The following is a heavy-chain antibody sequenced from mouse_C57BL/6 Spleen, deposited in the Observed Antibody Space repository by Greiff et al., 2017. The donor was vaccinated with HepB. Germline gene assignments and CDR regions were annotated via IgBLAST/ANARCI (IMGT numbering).Heavy chain of an antibody. CDR2: INPSNGGT. CDR1: GYTFTSYW. V-gene: IGHV1-53*01. J-gene: IGHJ1*03. Sequence: QVQLQQPGTELVKPGASVKLSCKASGYTFTSYWMHWVKQRPGQGLEWIGNINPSNGGTNYNEKFKSKATLTVDKSSSTANMQLSSLTSEDSAVYYGARAEDGNYGYFDVWGTGTTVTVSS. D-gene: IGHD2-1*01. CDR3: ARAEDGNYGYFDV.